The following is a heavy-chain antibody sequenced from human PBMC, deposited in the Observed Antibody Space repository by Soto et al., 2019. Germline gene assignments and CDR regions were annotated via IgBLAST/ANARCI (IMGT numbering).Heavy chain of an antibody. J-gene: IGHJ6*02. Sequence: ASVKVSCKASGYTFTSYDMHWVRQAPGQGLEWMGIINPSGGSTSYAQKFQGRVTMTRDTSTSTVYMELRSRRSNDTAVYYCAMVDVYVTPSPQDVWGQGTTVTVSS. CDR3: AMVDVYVTPSPQDV. CDR1: GYTFTSYD. D-gene: IGHD3-16*01. CDR2: INPSGGST. V-gene: IGHV1-46*01.